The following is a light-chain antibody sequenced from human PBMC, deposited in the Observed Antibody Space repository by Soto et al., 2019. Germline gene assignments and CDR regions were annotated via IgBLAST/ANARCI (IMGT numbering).Light chain of an antibody. CDR2: KAS. CDR1: QNIRTW. CDR3: QQYNNWPPWT. J-gene: IGKJ1*01. V-gene: IGKV1-5*03. Sequence: DIQVTQSPSTLSASVGDRVIITCPASQNIRTWLAWYQQKPGTAPNLLIYKASTLQSGVPSRFSGSGSGAEFTLTISSLQPDDFATYYCQQYNNWPPWTFGQGNKVEIK.